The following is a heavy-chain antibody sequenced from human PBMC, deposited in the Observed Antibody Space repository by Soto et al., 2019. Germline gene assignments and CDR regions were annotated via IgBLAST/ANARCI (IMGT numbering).Heavy chain of an antibody. CDR1: GFTFSSYA. V-gene: IGHV3-23*01. D-gene: IGHD2-15*01. J-gene: IGHJ6*02. CDR3: AKGVVVAAKDYYYYGMDV. Sequence: GGSLRLSCAASGFTFSSYAMSWVRQAPGKGLEWVSAISGSGGSTYYADSVKGRFTISRDNSKNTLYLQMNSLRAEDTAVYYCAKGVVVAAKDYYYYGMDVWGQGTTVTVSS. CDR2: ISGSGGST.